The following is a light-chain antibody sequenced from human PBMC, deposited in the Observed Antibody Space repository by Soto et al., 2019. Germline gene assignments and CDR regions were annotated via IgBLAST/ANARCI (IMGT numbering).Light chain of an antibody. CDR2: LNSDGSH. CDR3: QTCGTGIV. V-gene: IGLV4-69*01. J-gene: IGLJ2*01. Sequence: QSVLTQSPSASASLGASVKFTCTVSSGHSSYAIAWHQQQPEKGPRFLMKLNSDGSHSKGDGIPDRFSGSSSGAARYLTISSLQSEDEADYYCQTCGTGIVFGGGTKLTVL. CDR1: SGHSSYA.